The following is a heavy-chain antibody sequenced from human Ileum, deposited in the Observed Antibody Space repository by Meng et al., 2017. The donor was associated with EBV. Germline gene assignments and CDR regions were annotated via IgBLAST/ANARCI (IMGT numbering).Heavy chain of an antibody. Sequence: QVPLQHGGTGLLKPSEPLSLTCAVYGGSFNDYYWTWLRQPPGKGLEWIGEIDQSGYTKFNPSLSSRATISRDTSNNQFSLRLNSVTAADTALYYCARYGRCNGNSFYCFDPWGQGTLVTVSS. CDR1: GGSFNDYY. J-gene: IGHJ5*02. D-gene: IGHD4-23*01. V-gene: IGHV4-34*01. CDR3: ARYGRCNGNSFYCFDP. CDR2: IDQSGYT.